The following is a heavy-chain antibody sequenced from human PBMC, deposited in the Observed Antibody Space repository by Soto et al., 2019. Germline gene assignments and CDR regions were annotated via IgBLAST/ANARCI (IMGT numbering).Heavy chain of an antibody. CDR3: TTEWRYYDSSGYYHNWFDP. CDR1: GGSISSRSYY. Sequence: PSSTLSLTCTVSGGSISSRSYYWGWIRQPPGKGLEWIGSIYYSGSTHYNPSLKSRVTISVDTSKNQFSLKLSSVTAADTAVYYCTTEWRYYDSSGYYHNWFDPWGQGTLVTVSS. D-gene: IGHD3-22*01. V-gene: IGHV4-39*01. CDR2: IYYSGST. J-gene: IGHJ5*02.